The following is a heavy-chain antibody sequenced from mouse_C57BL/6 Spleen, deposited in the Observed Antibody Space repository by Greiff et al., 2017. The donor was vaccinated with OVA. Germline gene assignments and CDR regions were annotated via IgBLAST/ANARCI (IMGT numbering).Heavy chain of an antibody. CDR1: GYSITSGYY. CDR3: ARGGYGSLGVY. Sequence: DVHLVESGPGLVKPSQSLSLTCSVTGYSITSGYYWNWIRQFPGNKLEWMGYISYDGSNNYNPSLKNRISITRDTSKNQFFLKLNSVTTEDTATYYCARGGYGSLGVYWGQGTTLTVSS. D-gene: IGHD1-1*01. V-gene: IGHV3-6*01. J-gene: IGHJ2*01. CDR2: ISYDGSN.